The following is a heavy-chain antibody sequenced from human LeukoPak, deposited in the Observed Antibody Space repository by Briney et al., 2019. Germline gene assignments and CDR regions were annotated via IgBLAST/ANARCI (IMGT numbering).Heavy chain of an antibody. CDR2: VNPNGGDT. J-gene: IGHJ4*02. CDR1: RYSFAGSH. Sequence: ASVKVSCKSSRYSFAGSHMHWVRQAPGQGLEWMGRVNPNGGDTNYAQKFQGRVTMTRDTSVSTAYMELSGLRSDDTAVYYCARGADFWSGYNDYWGQGTLVSVSS. V-gene: IGHV1-2*06. D-gene: IGHD3-3*01. CDR3: ARGADFWSGYNDY.